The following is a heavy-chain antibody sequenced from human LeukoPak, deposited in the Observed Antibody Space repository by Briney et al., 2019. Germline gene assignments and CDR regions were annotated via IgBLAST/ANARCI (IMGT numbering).Heavy chain of an antibody. D-gene: IGHD6-13*01. Sequence: SETLSLTWTVSGGSISSYYWSWIRQPRGKGLEWIGYIYYSGSTNYNPSLKSRVTISVDTSKNQFSLKLSSVTAADTAVYYCASVPAAAGTGGYYHYYMYVWGKGTTVTVSS. J-gene: IGHJ6*03. CDR3: ASVPAAAGTGGYYHYYMYV. CDR1: GGSISSYY. V-gene: IGHV4-59*01. CDR2: IYYSGST.